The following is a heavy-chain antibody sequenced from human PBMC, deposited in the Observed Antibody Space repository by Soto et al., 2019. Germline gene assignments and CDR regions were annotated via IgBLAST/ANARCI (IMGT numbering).Heavy chain of an antibody. CDR3: ARVLLDLWPLDY. CDR1: GGSFSGYY. CDR2: INHSGST. J-gene: IGHJ4*02. Sequence: SETLSLTCAVYGGSFSGYYWSWIRQPPGKGLEWIAEINHSGSTNYNPSLKSRVTVSVDMSKSQFSLRLSSVTAADTAVYYCARVLLDLWPLDYWGQGTLVTVSS. V-gene: IGHV4-34*01. D-gene: IGHD2-2*02.